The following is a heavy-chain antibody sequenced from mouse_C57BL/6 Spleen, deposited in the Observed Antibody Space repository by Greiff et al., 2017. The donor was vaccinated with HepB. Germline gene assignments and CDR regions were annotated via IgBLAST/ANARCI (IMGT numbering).Heavy chain of an antibody. CDR3: ASGTTVVATD. V-gene: IGHV1-81*01. CDR1: GYTFTSYG. J-gene: IGHJ3*01. CDR2: IYPRSGNT. Sequence: QVQLKESGAELARPGASVKLSCKASGYTFTSYGISWVKQRTGQGLEWIGEIYPRSGNTYYNEKFKGKATLTADKSSSTAYMELRSLTSEDSAVYFCASGTTVVATDWGQGTLVTVSA. D-gene: IGHD1-1*01.